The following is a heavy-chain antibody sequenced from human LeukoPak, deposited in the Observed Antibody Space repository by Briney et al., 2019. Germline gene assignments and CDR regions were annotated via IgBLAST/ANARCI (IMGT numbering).Heavy chain of an antibody. D-gene: IGHD1-26*01. V-gene: IGHV1-2*02. CDR2: INPNSGGT. CDR1: GYTFTGYY. J-gene: IGHJ4*02. Sequence: GASVKVSCKASGYTFTGYYMHWVRQAPGQGLEWMGWINPNSGGTNYAQKFQGRATMTRDTSISTAYMELSRLRSDDSAVYYCARDVGRWAQYYFDYWGQGTLVTVSS. CDR3: ARDVGRWAQYYFDY.